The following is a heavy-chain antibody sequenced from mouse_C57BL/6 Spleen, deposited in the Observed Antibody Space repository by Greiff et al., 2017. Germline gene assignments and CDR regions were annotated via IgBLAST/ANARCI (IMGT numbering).Heavy chain of an antibody. CDR2: IHPNSGST. D-gene: IGHD3-3*01. Sequence: VQLQQPGAELVKPGASVKLSCKASGYTFTSYWMHWVKQRPGQGLEWIGMIHPNSGSTKYNEKFKSKATLTVDKSSSTAYMQLSSRTSEDSAVYYCARRGLGDYAMDYWGQGTSVTVSS. CDR3: ARRGLGDYAMDY. CDR1: GYTFTSYW. V-gene: IGHV1-64*01. J-gene: IGHJ4*01.